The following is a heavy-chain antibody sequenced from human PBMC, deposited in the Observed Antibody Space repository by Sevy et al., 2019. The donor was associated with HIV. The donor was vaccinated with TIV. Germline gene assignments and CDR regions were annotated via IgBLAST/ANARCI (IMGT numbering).Heavy chain of an antibody. V-gene: IGHV3-9*01. CDR2: ISWNSGSI. D-gene: IGHD6-19*01. CDR3: AKEDRGYSSRWLDY. Sequence: GGSLRLSCAASGFTFDDYAMHWVRHAPGRGLEWVSGISWNSGSIGYADSVKGRFNISRDNAKNSLYLQMNSLRAEDTALYHCAKEDRGYSSRWLDYWGQGTLVTVSS. CDR1: GFTFDDYA. J-gene: IGHJ4*02.